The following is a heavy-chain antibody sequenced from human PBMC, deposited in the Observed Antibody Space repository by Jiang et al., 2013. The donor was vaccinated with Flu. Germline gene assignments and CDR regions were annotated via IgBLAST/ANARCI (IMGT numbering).Heavy chain of an antibody. V-gene: IGHV4-39*01. CDR3: GSGNYGLEYFHH. J-gene: IGHJ1*01. D-gene: IGHD3-3*01. CDR2: IFYSGST. CDR1: GGSITSYGYY. Sequence: GLVKPSETLSLTCSVSGGSITSYGYYWGWIRQPPGKGLEWIGAIFYSGSTYYNPSFRSRVTISVDTSKRQFSLRLGSVTAADTAVYYCGSGNYGLEYFHHWGQGTLVTVSS.